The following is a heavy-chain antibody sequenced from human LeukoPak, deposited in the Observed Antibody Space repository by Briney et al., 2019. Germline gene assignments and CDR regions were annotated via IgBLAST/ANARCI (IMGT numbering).Heavy chain of an antibody. CDR3: ARVGRYSSSWYDWFDP. CDR1: GYTFTSYG. V-gene: IGHV1-18*01. Sequence: GASVKVSCKASGYTFTSYGISWVRQAPGQGLEWMGWISAYNGNTNYAQKLQGRVTMTTDTSTSTAYMELRSLRSDDTAAYYCARVGRYSSSWYDWFDPWGQGTLVTVSS. J-gene: IGHJ5*02. D-gene: IGHD6-13*01. CDR2: ISAYNGNT.